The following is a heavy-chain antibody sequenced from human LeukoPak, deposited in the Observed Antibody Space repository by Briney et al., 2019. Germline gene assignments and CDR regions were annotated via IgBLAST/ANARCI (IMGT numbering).Heavy chain of an antibody. J-gene: IGHJ4*02. Sequence: GGSLRLSCAASGFSVSDNYMNWVRQAPGKGLEWVSVTYSGGTTYYADSVEGRFPISRDNSKNTLYLQMNSLRTEDTAIYYCAKEGGLGYCSTTSCAFAHWGRGTLVTVSS. CDR1: GFSVSDNY. V-gene: IGHV3-53*01. CDR3: AKEGGLGYCSTTSCAFAH. D-gene: IGHD2-2*01. CDR2: TYSGGTT.